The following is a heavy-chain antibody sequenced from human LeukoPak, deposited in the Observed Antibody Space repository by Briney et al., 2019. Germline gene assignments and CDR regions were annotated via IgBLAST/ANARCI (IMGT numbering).Heavy chain of an antibody. Sequence: PGGSLRLSCAASGFAFSEYAMIWVRQAPGKGLEWVAYISPTNSFLYYSDSVRGRFTITRDNAKNSLYLQMNSLRAEDTAVYYCAREWMATISDAFDIWGQGTMVTVSS. V-gene: IGHV3-21*01. CDR2: ISPTNSFL. J-gene: IGHJ3*02. D-gene: IGHD5-24*01. CDR1: GFAFSEYA. CDR3: AREWMATISDAFDI.